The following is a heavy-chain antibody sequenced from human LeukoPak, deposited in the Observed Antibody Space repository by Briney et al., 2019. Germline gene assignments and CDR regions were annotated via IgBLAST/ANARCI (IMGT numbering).Heavy chain of an antibody. V-gene: IGHV1-2*02. Sequence: ASVKVSCKAFGYSVAGYYMHWVRQAPGQGLEWMGWINPNSGGTNYAQKFQGRVTMTRDTSISTAYMELSRLRSDDTAVYYCARDAETNTYSSYYFDYWGQGTLVTVSS. CDR2: INPNSGGT. D-gene: IGHD3-10*01. J-gene: IGHJ4*02. CDR3: ARDAETNTYSSYYFDY. CDR1: GYSVAGYY.